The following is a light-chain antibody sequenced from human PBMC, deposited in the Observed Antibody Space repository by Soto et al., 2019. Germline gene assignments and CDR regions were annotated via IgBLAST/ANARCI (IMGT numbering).Light chain of an antibody. CDR2: AAS. V-gene: IGKV1-27*01. J-gene: IGKJ2*02. Sequence: DMPMTHAPSSLSTSVVGRGKITFKASQGISNYLAWYQQKPGKVANLLIYAASTLQSGVKSRFSASGSGTDFTLTIRSMQPEDIATYYCQQYNSGPCTFGQGTKVDIK. CDR1: QGISNY. CDR3: QQYNSGPCT.